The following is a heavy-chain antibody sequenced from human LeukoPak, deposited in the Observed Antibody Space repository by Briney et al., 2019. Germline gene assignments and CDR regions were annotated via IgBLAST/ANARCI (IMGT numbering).Heavy chain of an antibody. CDR3: ARVVARLDDAFDI. V-gene: IGHV3-21*01. CDR2: ISSSSSYI. Sequence: PGGSLGLSCAASGFTFSNAYMNWVRQAPGKGLEWVSSISSSSSYIYYADSVKGRFTISRDNAKNSLYLQMNSLRAEDTAVYYCARVVARLDDAFDIWSQGTMVTVSS. D-gene: IGHD2-15*01. J-gene: IGHJ3*02. CDR1: GFTFSNAY.